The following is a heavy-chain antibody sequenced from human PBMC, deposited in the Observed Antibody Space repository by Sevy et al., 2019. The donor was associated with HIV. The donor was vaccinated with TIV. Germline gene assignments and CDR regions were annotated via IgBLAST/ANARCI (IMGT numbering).Heavy chain of an antibody. CDR3: ARVAIPATGPFDLYYFDY. J-gene: IGHJ4*02. CDR1: GFTFSSYR. V-gene: IGHV3-7*04. CDR2: INRDGSEK. D-gene: IGHD6-25*01. Sequence: GGSLRLSCAASGFTFSSYRMNWVRQAPGKGLEWVANINRDGSEKYYVDSVKDRFTISRDNAKNSVSLQMNSLRAEDTAVYYCARVAIPATGPFDLYYFDYGGQGTLFTVSS.